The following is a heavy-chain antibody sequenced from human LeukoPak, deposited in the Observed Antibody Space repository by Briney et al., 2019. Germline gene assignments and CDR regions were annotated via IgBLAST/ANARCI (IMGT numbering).Heavy chain of an antibody. D-gene: IGHD1-26*01. V-gene: IGHV4-59*01. CDR1: GGSFTSYY. CDR2: IYYSGSNSGST. J-gene: IGHJ2*01. CDR3: ARRAIVDWYFDL. Sequence: SETLSLTCTMSGGSFTSYYWSWIRRPPGKGLEWIGYIYYSGSNSGSTNYHPSLKSRVTISLDTSKNLYSLKLRSVTAADTAVYYCARRAIVDWYFDLWGRGTLVTVSS.